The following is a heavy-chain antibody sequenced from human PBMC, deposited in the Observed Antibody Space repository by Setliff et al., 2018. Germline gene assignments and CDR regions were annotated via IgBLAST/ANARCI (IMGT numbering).Heavy chain of an antibody. J-gene: IGHJ3*02. V-gene: IGHV3-11*04. CDR2: ITNSGVRL. D-gene: IGHD3-16*01. CDR1: GFTVSAYD. CDR3: ARVAEYDTIDI. Sequence: PGGSLRLSCAASGFTVSAYDMSWIRQAPGKGLEWVSYITNSGVRLSYADSVKGRFTISRDISKNTLYLQMDSLRHEDTAVYYCARVAEYDTIDIWGQGTMVTVSS.